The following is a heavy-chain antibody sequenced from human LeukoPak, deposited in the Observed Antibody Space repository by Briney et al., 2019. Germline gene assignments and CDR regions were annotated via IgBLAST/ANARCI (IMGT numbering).Heavy chain of an antibody. CDR3: ARGGYYGSGNDFRFDP. V-gene: IGHV4-59*01. Sequence: PSETLSLTCTVSGGSISSNYWSWIRQPPGKGLEWIGYIYYSGSTNYKPSLKSRATISVDTSKNQFSLKLSSVTAADTAVYYCARGGYYGSGNDFRFDPWGQGTLVTVSS. CDR2: IYYSGST. D-gene: IGHD3-10*01. CDR1: GGSISSNY. J-gene: IGHJ5*02.